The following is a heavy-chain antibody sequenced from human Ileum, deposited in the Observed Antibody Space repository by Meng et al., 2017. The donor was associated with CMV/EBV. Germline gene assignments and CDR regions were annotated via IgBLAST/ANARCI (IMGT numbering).Heavy chain of an antibody. CDR2: IYYSGNT. V-gene: IGHV4-31*02. D-gene: IGHD2-2*01. Sequence: ISNGDYYWSWIRQHPGTGLEWIGYIYYSGNTYYNPSLKSRVTISVDTSKNQFSLKLNSVTAADTAVYYCARDSAYCSTTTCPGIEHWGQGTLVTVSS. J-gene: IGHJ1*01. CDR3: ARDSAYCSTTTCPGIEH. CDR1: ISNGDYY.